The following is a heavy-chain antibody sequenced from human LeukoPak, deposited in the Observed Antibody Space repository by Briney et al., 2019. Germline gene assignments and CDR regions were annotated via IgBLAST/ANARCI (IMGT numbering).Heavy chain of an antibody. CDR3: ARVDGGTDARLLWFGELPIYFDY. CDR2: ISSSGSTI. J-gene: IGHJ4*02. CDR1: GFTFSSYS. D-gene: IGHD3-10*01. V-gene: IGHV3-48*01. Sequence: GGSLRLSCAASGFTFSSYSMNWVRQAPGKGLEWVSYISSSGSTIYYADSVKGRFTISRDNAKNSLYLQMNSLRAEDTAVYYCARVDGGTDARLLWFGELPIYFDYWGQGTLVTVSS.